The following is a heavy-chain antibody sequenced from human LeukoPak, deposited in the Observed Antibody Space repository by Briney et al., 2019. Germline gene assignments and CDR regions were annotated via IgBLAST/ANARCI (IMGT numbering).Heavy chain of an antibody. V-gene: IGHV3-21*01. Sequence: GGSLRLSCAASGFIFSSYSMNWVRQAPGKGLEWVSSISSGSSYIYYADSVKGRFTISRDNAKNSLYLQVNSLRAEDTALYYCASHYYYGAGSYYNRWFDPWGQGTLVTVSS. J-gene: IGHJ5*02. CDR3: ASHYYYGAGSYYNRWFDP. CDR1: GFIFSSYS. CDR2: ISSGSSYI. D-gene: IGHD3-10*01.